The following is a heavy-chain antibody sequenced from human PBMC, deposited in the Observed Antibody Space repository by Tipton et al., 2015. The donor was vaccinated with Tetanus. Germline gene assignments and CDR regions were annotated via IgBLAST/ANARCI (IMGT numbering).Heavy chain of an antibody. D-gene: IGHD3-10*01. Sequence: TLSLTCTVSGGSMSTYYWSWIRQPPGKGLEWIGYVYYTGSTDYNPSLKSRVTISVDTSKSQFSLRLTSVTAADTAVYYCARWGVASGSTNLYAFDIWGQGTMVSVSS. CDR2: VYYTGST. CDR3: ARWGVASGSTNLYAFDI. V-gene: IGHV4-59*01. CDR1: GGSMSTYY. J-gene: IGHJ3*02.